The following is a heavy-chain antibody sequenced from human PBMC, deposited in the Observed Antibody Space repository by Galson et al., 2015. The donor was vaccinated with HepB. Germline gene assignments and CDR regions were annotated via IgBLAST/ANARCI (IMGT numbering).Heavy chain of an antibody. CDR2: ISGSGGST. J-gene: IGHJ5*02. Sequence: LRLSCAASGFTFSSYAMSWVRQAPGKGLGWVSGISGSGGSTYYADAVKGRFTISRDNSKNTLYLQMNSLRAEDTTVYYCAKDQDYDSSGRANWFDPWGQGTLVTVSS. D-gene: IGHD3-22*01. CDR1: GFTFSSYA. V-gene: IGHV3-23*01. CDR3: AKDQDYDSSGRANWFDP.